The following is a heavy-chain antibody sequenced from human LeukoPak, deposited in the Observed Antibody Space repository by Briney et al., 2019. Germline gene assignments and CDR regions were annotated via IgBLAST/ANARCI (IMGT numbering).Heavy chain of an antibody. CDR1: GFTFSSYE. Sequence: PGGSLRLSCAASGFTFSSYEMNWVRQAPGKGLEWVSYISSSGSTIYYADSVKSRFTISRDNAKNSLYLQMNSLRAEDTAVYYCARVYGGNGDAFDIWGQGTMVTVSS. V-gene: IGHV3-48*03. J-gene: IGHJ3*02. CDR2: ISSSGSTI. D-gene: IGHD4-23*01. CDR3: ARVYGGNGDAFDI.